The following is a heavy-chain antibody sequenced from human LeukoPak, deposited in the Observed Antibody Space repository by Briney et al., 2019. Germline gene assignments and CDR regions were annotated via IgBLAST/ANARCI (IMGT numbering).Heavy chain of an antibody. CDR3: VRGGTYFDS. CDR1: GGSISTYS. CDR2: FSYTGTT. D-gene: IGHD1-26*01. V-gene: IGHV4-59*01. Sequence: PSETLSLTCTVSGGSISTYSWSWIRQPPGKGLEWIGNFSYTGTTNYNPALKSRVTILVGTSKNQFSLELSSVTVADTAVYFCVRGGTYFDSWGQGTLVTVSS. J-gene: IGHJ4*02.